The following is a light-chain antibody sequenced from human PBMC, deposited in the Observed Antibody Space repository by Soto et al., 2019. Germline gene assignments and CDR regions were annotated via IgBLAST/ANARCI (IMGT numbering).Light chain of an antibody. V-gene: IGKV3-20*01. CDR1: QSVSS. CDR3: QFYGSSPRT. J-gene: IGKJ1*01. Sequence: EIVMTQSPATLSVSPGERATLSCRASQSVSSIAWYQQKPGQTPRLLIYGASSRATDIPDRFSGSGSGTDFTLTVSRLEPEDFAVYYCQFYGSSPRTFGQGTKVDIK. CDR2: GAS.